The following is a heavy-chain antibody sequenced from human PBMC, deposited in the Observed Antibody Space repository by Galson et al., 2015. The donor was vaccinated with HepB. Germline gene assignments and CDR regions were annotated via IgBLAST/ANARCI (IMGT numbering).Heavy chain of an antibody. CDR1: GYTFTSYG. J-gene: IGHJ5*02. CDR3: ARAPYDILTGYHKYWFDP. Sequence: SVKVSCKASGYTFTSYGISWVRQAPGQGLEWMGWISAYNGNTNYAQKLQGRVTMTTDTSTSTAYMELRSLRSDDTAVYYCARAPYDILTGYHKYWFDPWGQGTLVTVSS. V-gene: IGHV1-18*01. CDR2: ISAYNGNT. D-gene: IGHD3-9*01.